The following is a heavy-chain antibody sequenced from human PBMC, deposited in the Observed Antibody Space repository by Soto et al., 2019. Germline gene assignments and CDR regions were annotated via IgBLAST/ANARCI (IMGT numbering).Heavy chain of an antibody. CDR1: GFTFSSYA. D-gene: IGHD6-13*01. CDR3: ARDRAAAGTGYFDY. Sequence: GGSLRLSCAASGFTFSSYAMHWVRQAPGKGLEWVAVISYDGSNKYYADSVKGRFTISRDNSKNTLYLQMNSLRAEDTAVYYCARDRAAAGTGYFDYWGQGTLVTVSS. CDR2: ISYDGSNK. J-gene: IGHJ4*02. V-gene: IGHV3-30-3*01.